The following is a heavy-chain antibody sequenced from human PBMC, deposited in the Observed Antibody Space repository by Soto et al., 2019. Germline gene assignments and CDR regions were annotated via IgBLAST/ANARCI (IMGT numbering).Heavy chain of an antibody. Sequence: GGSLRLSCAASGFTFSSYAMHWVRQAPGKGLEWVAVISYDGSNKYYADSVKGRFTISRDNSKNTLYLQMNSLRAEDTAVYYCARDLITMVRGVITHYYYGMDVWGQGTAVTVSS. CDR3: ARDLITMVRGVITHYYYGMDV. D-gene: IGHD3-10*01. CDR1: GFTFSSYA. V-gene: IGHV3-30-3*01. J-gene: IGHJ6*02. CDR2: ISYDGSNK.